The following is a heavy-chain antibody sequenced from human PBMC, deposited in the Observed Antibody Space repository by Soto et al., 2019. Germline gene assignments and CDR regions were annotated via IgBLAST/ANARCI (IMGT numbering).Heavy chain of an antibody. Sequence: EVPLLESGGGLVQPGGSLRLSCAASGFSFSTYAMSWVRQAPGKGLEWVSGISGNSGSIYYADFVKGRFTVSRDNSKNTVYLQMNSLRGDDTAVYYCAKVSVVVLAAGDWFDPWGQGTLVTVSS. D-gene: IGHD2-15*01. CDR2: ISGNSGSI. V-gene: IGHV3-23*01. CDR3: AKVSVVVLAAGDWFDP. CDR1: GFSFSTYA. J-gene: IGHJ5*02.